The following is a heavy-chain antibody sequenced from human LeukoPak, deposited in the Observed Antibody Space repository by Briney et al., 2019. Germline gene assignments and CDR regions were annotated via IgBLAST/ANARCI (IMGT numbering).Heavy chain of an antibody. CDR2: IKQDGSEK. CDR3: ARVYHSTSGRAIDY. D-gene: IGHD6-6*01. V-gene: IGHV3-7*01. CDR1: GFTFSNYW. Sequence: PGGSLRLSCAASGFTFSNYWMTWVRQAPGKWLEWVANIKQDGSEKYYVDSVKGRFTISRDNAKNALYLQMNSLRVEDTAVYYCARVYHSTSGRAIDYWGQGTLVTVSS. J-gene: IGHJ4*02.